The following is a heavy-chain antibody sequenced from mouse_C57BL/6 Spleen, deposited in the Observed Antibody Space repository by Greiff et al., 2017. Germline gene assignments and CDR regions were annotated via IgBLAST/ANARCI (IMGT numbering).Heavy chain of an antibody. CDR2: IDPSDSYT. V-gene: IGHV1-59*01. Sequence: QVQLQQPGAELVRPGTSVKLSCKASGYTFTSYWMHWVKQRPGQGLEWIGVIDPSDSYTNYNQKFKGKATLTVDTSSSTAYMQLSSLTSEDSAVYYCARYYFGCWGQGTTLTVAS. CDR3: ARYYFGC. J-gene: IGHJ2*01. CDR1: GYTFTSYW.